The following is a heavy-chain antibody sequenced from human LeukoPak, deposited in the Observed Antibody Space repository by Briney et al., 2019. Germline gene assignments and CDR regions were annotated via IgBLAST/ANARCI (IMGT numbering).Heavy chain of an antibody. CDR3: ARALGGYSGYDPYYFDY. V-gene: IGHV4-31*03. D-gene: IGHD5-12*01. J-gene: IGHJ4*02. CDR2: IYYSGST. Sequence: SETLSLTCTVSGGSISSGGYYWSWIRQHPGKGLEWIGYIYYSGSTYYNPSLKSRVTISVDTSKNQFSLKLSSVTAADTAVYYCARALGGYSGYDPYYFDYWGQGTLVTVSS. CDR1: GGSISSGGYY.